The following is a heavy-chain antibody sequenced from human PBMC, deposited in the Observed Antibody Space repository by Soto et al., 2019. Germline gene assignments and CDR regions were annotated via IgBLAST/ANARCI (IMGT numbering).Heavy chain of an antibody. D-gene: IGHD6-13*01. CDR2: ITWNSGYI. Sequence: EVLLVESGGGLVQPGRSLRLSCAASGFTFDDYAMHWVRQAPGKGLAWVSYITWNSGYIGYADSVKGRFTISRDNANNSLYLQMNSLKPEDTAFYYCAKALYGSSSSPIDYWGQGTLVTVSS. CDR3: AKALYGSSSSPIDY. CDR1: GFTFDDYA. V-gene: IGHV3-9*01. J-gene: IGHJ4*02.